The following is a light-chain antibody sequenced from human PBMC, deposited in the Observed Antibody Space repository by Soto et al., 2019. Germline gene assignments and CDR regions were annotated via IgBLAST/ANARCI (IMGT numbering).Light chain of an antibody. Sequence: EIVLTQSPATLSLSPGERVTLSCRASRSVSSNLAWYQQKPGQAPRLLIYDASNRATGIPARFSGSGSGTDFTLTISSLEPEDFAVYYCQQRSNWPITFGQGTRLEIK. V-gene: IGKV3-11*01. CDR3: QQRSNWPIT. J-gene: IGKJ5*01. CDR2: DAS. CDR1: RSVSSN.